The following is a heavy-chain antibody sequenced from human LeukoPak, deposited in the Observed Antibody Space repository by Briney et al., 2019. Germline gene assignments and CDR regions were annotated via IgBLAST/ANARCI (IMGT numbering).Heavy chain of an antibody. V-gene: IGHV3-53*01. J-gene: IGHJ4*02. CDR1: GFTVSSNS. CDR3: ARRDTTGWYHHFDY. CDR2: LYNGGGA. D-gene: IGHD6-19*01. Sequence: PGGSLRLSCAASGFTVSSNSMTWGRQAPGKGLEWVSILYNGGGANYADSVTGRFTISRDNSRNTLFLQMNSLRAEDTAVYYCARRDTTGWYHHFDYWGQGTLVTVSS.